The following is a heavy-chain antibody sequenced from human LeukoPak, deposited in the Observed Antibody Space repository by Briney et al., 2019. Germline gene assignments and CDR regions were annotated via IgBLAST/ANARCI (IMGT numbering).Heavy chain of an antibody. Sequence: SETLSLTCIVFGVSISSYYWSWIRQPPGKGLEWIGYIYSSGSTDYNPSLKSRATISLDTSNHQFSLKLISVTAADTAVYYCARHVGIHLWSLYFDYWGQGSLVTVSS. CDR2: IYSSGST. J-gene: IGHJ4*02. CDR3: ARHVGIHLWSLYFDY. D-gene: IGHD5-18*01. V-gene: IGHV4-59*08. CDR1: GVSISSYY.